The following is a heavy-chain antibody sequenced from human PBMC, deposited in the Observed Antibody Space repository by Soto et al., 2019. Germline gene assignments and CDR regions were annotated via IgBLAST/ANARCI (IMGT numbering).Heavy chain of an antibody. CDR2: INHSGST. V-gene: IGHV4-34*01. CDR1: GGSFSGYY. Sequence: SETLSLTCAVYGGSFSGYYWSWIRQPPGKGLEWIGEINHSGSTNYNPSLKSRVTISVDTSKNQLSLKLSSVTAADTAVYYCARAVLRYFDWATTFDYWGQGTLVTVSS. D-gene: IGHD3-9*01. CDR3: ARAVLRYFDWATTFDY. J-gene: IGHJ4*02.